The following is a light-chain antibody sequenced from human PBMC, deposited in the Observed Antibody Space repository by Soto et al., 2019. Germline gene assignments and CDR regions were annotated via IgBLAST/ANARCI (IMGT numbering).Light chain of an antibody. V-gene: IGKV3-11*01. CDR3: QQRSKWPPLT. J-gene: IGKJ4*01. Sequence: EVVLTQSPATLSLSPGERATLACRASQNIRSYLAWYQQKPGQAPRLLIYDASNRATGIPARFSGSGSGTDFSLTISSLEPEDFAVYYCQQRSKWPPLTFGGGTKLEIK. CDR1: QNIRSY. CDR2: DAS.